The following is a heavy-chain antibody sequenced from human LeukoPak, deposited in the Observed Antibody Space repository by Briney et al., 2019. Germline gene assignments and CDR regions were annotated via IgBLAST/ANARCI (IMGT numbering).Heavy chain of an antibody. J-gene: IGHJ4*02. Sequence: GASVKVSCKASGYTFTSYGITWVRQAPGQGLEWMGWISAYNGDTNYAQNLQGRVTMTTDTSTSTAYVELRSLRSDDTAVYYCARTNSGQYIYSRLWGQGTLVTVSS. CDR2: ISAYNGDT. CDR1: GYTFTSYG. CDR3: ARTNSGQYIYSRL. V-gene: IGHV1-18*01. D-gene: IGHD1-26*01.